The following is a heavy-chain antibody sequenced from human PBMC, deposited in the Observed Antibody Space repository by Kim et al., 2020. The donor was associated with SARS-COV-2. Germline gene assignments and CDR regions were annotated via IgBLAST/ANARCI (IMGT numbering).Heavy chain of an antibody. D-gene: IGHD6-19*01. J-gene: IGHJ4*02. CDR3: TSSGWYVRWLAY. V-gene: IGHV4-34*01. Sequence: PSETLSLTCAVYGGSFSGYQWSWIRHPPGKGLEWIGEINHSGSTNYNPSLKSRVTISVDTSKNQFSLKLSSVTAADTAVYYCTSSGWYVRWLAYWGQGTLVTVSS. CDR2: INHSGST. CDR1: GGSFSGYQ.